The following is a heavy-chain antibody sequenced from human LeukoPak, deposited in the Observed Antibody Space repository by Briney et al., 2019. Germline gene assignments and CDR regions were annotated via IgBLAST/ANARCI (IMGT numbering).Heavy chain of an antibody. CDR3: ARDLIHRSGEADY. CDR1: GFTFSSYW. J-gene: IGHJ4*02. CDR2: IKQDGSEK. Sequence: GGSLRLSCAASGFTFSSYWMSWGRQAPGKGLEWVANIKQDGSEKHYVDSVEGRFTISRDNAKNSLYLQMNSLRAEDTAVYYCARDLIHRSGEADYWGQGTLVTVSS. V-gene: IGHV3-7*05. D-gene: IGHD3-22*01.